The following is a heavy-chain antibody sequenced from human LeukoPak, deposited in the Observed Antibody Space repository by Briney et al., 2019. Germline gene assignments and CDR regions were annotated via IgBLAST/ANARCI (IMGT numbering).Heavy chain of an antibody. D-gene: IGHD3-9*01. J-gene: IGHJ4*02. CDR2: ISAYNGNT. CDR1: GYTFTSYG. CDR3: ARALRYFDWLLYGY. Sequence: GASVKVSCKASGYTFTSYGISWVRQAPGQGLEWMGWISAYNGNTNYAQKLQGRVTMTTDTSTSTAYMELRSLRSADTAAYYCARALRYFDWLLYGYWGQGTLVTVSS. V-gene: IGHV1-18*01.